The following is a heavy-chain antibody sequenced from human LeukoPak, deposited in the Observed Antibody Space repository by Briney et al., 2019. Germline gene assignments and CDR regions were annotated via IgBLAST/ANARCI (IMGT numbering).Heavy chain of an antibody. CDR2: IRAKIHDGTT. Sequence: GGSLRLSCTTSGFIFGDYNMNWVRPAPGKGLEWVGYIRAKIHDGTTDFAASVKGRFTISRDDSKSIAYLQMTSLKSEDTAVYYCSRGQKDPYGPEFDYWGQGTLVTVSS. J-gene: IGHJ4*02. V-gene: IGHV3-49*04. D-gene: IGHD3-10*01. CDR3: SRGQKDPYGPEFDY. CDR1: GFIFGDYN.